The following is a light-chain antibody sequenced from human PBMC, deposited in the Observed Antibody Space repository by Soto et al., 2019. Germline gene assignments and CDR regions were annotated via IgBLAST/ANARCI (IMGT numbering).Light chain of an antibody. J-gene: IGKJ1*01. CDR2: GAS. CDR1: QSVSSSY. CDR3: QQYGSSPWT. Sequence: VVTQSPGTLSLSPGERATLSCRASQSVSSSYLAWYQQKPGQAPRLLIYGASSRATAIPDRFSGSGSGTDVALTISRLEPEDFAVYYCQQYGSSPWTFGQGTKVEIK. V-gene: IGKV3-20*01.